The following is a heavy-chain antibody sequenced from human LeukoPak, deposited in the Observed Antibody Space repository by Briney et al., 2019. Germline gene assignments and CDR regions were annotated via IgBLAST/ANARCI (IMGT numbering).Heavy chain of an antibody. Sequence: GGSLRLSCAASGFTFSSYEMNWVRQAPGKGLEWVSYISSSGSTIYYADSVKGRFTISRDNAKNSLYLQMNSLRAEDTAVYYCARVSSIAARPFYYYYMDVWGKGTTVAVSS. CDR2: ISSSGSTI. D-gene: IGHD6-6*01. J-gene: IGHJ6*03. CDR3: ARVSSIAARPFYYYYMDV. V-gene: IGHV3-48*03. CDR1: GFTFSSYE.